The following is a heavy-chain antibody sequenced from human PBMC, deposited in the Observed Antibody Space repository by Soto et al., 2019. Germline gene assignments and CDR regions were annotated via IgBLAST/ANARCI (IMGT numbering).Heavy chain of an antibody. J-gene: IGHJ6*04. CDR2: IRSKANSYAT. CDR1: GFTFRGSA. V-gene: IGHV3-73*01. CDR3: TRLMTHQDV. Sequence: PGGSMKLSSAASGFTFRGSAMHWVRQASGKGLEWVGRIRSKANSYATAYAASVKGRFTISRDDSKNTAYLQMNSLKTEDTAVYYCTRLMTHQDVWGKGTTVTVSS.